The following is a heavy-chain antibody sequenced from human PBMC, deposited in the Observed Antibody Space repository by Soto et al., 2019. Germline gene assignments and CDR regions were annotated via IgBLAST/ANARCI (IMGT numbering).Heavy chain of an antibody. Sequence: PXVCLRLSCAACGFSFSGNSMSWVRAAPGKGLEWVSAISGSGGSTYYADSVKGRFTISRDNSKNTLYLQMNSLRAEDTAVYYCAKDLLIWFGEPLNAFDIWGQGTMVTVSS. D-gene: IGHD3-10*01. CDR1: GFSFSGNS. J-gene: IGHJ3*02. CDR3: AKDLLIWFGEPLNAFDI. V-gene: IGHV3-23*01. CDR2: ISGSGGST.